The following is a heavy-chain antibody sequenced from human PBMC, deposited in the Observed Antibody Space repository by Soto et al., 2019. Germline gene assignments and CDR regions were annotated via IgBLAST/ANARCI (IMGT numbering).Heavy chain of an antibody. J-gene: IGHJ6*02. D-gene: IGHD6-13*01. CDR3: ARGGGIYSSSWAYYYYGMDV. CDR2: ISAYNGNT. CDR1: GYTFTSYG. Sequence: ASVKVSCKASGYTFTSYGISWVRQAPGQGLEWMGWISAYNGNTNYAQKLQGRVTMTTDTSTSTAYMELRSLRSDDTAVYYCARGGGIYSSSWAYYYYGMDVWGQGTTVTVSS. V-gene: IGHV1-18*01.